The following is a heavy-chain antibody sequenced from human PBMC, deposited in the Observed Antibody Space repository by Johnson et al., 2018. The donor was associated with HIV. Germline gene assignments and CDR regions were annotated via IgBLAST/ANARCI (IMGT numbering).Heavy chain of an antibody. CDR1: GFTFSTYG. Sequence: QVQLLESGGGVVQPGRSLRLSCAASGFTFSTYGMHWVRQAPGKGLEWLAVIWYDGTNKHYADSVKGRFTISRDNSKNTLYLEVDSLGAEDKAVYYCAKDSTPTMIVVVISAFDIWGQGTKVTVSS. D-gene: IGHD3-22*01. V-gene: IGHV3-33*06. CDR2: IWYDGTNK. J-gene: IGHJ3*02. CDR3: AKDSTPTMIVVVISAFDI.